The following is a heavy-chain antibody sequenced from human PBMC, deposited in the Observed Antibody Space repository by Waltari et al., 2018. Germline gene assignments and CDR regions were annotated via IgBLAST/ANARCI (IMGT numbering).Heavy chain of an antibody. Sequence: QVQLVQSGAEVKKPGSSVKVSCKASGGTFSSYAISWVRQAPGQGLEWMGGIIPICGTANYAQKFQGRVTITADESTSTAYMELSSLRSEDTAVYYCARSWVDYYGSGSYLVIDYWGQGTLVTVSS. D-gene: IGHD3-10*01. J-gene: IGHJ4*02. CDR1: GGTFSSYA. CDR2: IIPICGTA. V-gene: IGHV1-69*12. CDR3: ARSWVDYYGSGSYLVIDY.